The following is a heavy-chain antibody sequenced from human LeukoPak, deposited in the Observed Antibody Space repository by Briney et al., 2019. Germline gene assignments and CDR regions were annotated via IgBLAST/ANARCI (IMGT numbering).Heavy chain of an antibody. D-gene: IGHD6-19*01. Sequence: SETLSLTCTVSGDSISYHNYYWDWIRQPPGQGLERIGTVYYTGNTYYNSSLKSRVAISVDTSKNQFSLQLSSMTAADTAVYYCARLRAMAGHRGGFDFWGQGTMVTVSS. CDR1: GDSISYHNYY. V-gene: IGHV4-39*01. CDR2: VYYTGNT. CDR3: ARLRAMAGHRGGFDF. J-gene: IGHJ3*01.